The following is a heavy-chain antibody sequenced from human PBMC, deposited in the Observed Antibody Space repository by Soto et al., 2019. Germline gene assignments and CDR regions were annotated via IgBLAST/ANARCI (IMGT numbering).Heavy chain of an antibody. Sequence: SETLSLTCTVSGGSISSYYWSWIRQPPGKGLEWIGYIYYSGSTNYNPSLKSRVTISVDTSKNQFSLKLSSVTAADTAVYYCARATYYDFWSGPSWFDYWGQGTLVTVSS. J-gene: IGHJ4*02. D-gene: IGHD3-3*01. CDR1: GGSISSYY. V-gene: IGHV4-59*01. CDR3: ARATYYDFWSGPSWFDY. CDR2: IYYSGST.